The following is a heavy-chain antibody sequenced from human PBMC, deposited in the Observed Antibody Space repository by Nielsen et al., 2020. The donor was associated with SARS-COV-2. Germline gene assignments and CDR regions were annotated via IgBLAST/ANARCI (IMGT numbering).Heavy chain of an antibody. J-gene: IGHJ4*02. Sequence: GESLKISCAASGFTFSSYWMHWVRQAPGKGLVWVSRINSDGSSTSYADSVKGRFTISRDNAKNSLYLQMNSLRAEDTAVYYCAREGYSYGDYFDYWGQGTLVTVSS. V-gene: IGHV3-74*01. CDR2: INSDGSST. CDR3: AREGYSYGDYFDY. D-gene: IGHD5-18*01. CDR1: GFTFSSYW.